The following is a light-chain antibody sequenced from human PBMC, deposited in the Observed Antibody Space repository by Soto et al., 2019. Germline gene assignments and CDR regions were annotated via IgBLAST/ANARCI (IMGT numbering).Light chain of an antibody. CDR1: QGVSSF. Sequence: EIVMTQSPATLSVSPGERATLSCWASQGVSSFLAWYQQRPGHAPRLLIYGASTRATGIPARFSGSGSGTEFILTISSLQSEDFAVYYCQQHSDWPLTFGGGTKVEIK. CDR2: GAS. V-gene: IGKV3-15*01. J-gene: IGKJ4*01. CDR3: QQHSDWPLT.